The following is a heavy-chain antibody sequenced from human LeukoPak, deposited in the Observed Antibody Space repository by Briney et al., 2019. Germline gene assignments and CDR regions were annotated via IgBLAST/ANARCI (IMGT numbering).Heavy chain of an antibody. CDR1: GYTFTSYH. CDR3: ASSGYYDFWSGYYRRFDP. J-gene: IGHJ5*02. CDR2: INPNSGGT. D-gene: IGHD3-3*01. Sequence: ASVKVSCKASGYTFTSYHMHWVRQAPGQGLEWMGWINPNSGGTNYAQKFQGRVTMTRDTSISTAYMELSRLRSDDTAVYYCASSGYYDFWSGYYRRFDPWGQGTLVTVSS. V-gene: IGHV1-2*02.